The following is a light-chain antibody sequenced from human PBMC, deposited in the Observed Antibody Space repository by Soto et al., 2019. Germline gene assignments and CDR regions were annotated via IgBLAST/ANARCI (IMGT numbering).Light chain of an antibody. CDR2: AAS. Sequence: AIRMTQSPSSLSAPTGDRVTITCRASQGISSYLAWYQQKPGKAPKLLIYAASTLQSGVPSRFSGSGSGTDFTLTISCLQSEDFATYYCQQYYSYPRTFGQGNKVDIK. CDR3: QQYYSYPRT. V-gene: IGKV1-8*01. CDR1: QGISSY. J-gene: IGKJ1*01.